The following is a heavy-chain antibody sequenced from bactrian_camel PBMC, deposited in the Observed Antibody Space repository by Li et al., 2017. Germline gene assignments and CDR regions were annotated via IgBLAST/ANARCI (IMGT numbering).Heavy chain of an antibody. CDR1: GDTVNTRC. CDR3: AAAFTLTGAICTPVHGIIGYPY. Sequence: HVQLVESGGDSVQTGGSLRLSCTASGDTVNTRCMGWFRQAPGKEREGGEGVASLFTGDSNTVYADSVKGRFTISLDNAKNTLYLRMNNLKPDDTGTYYCAAAFTLTGAICTPVHGIIGYPYWGQGTQVTVS. J-gene: IGHJ4*01. CDR2: LFTGDSNT. V-gene: IGHV3S54*01. D-gene: IGHD1*01.